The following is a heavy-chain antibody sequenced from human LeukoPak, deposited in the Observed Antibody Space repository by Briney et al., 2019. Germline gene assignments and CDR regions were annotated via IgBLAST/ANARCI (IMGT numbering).Heavy chain of an antibody. V-gene: IGHV4-59*08. CDR2: VYYSGST. CDR1: GGSIRSYF. CDR3: ARRPDGTSHFDY. D-gene: IGHD6-6*01. J-gene: IGHJ4*02. Sequence: SETLSLTCTVSGGSIRSYFWSWIRQPPGKGLEWIGYVYYSGSTNYNPSLKSRVTISVDTSKKQFSLKLSSVTAADTAVYYCARRPDGTSHFDYWGRGTLVTVSS.